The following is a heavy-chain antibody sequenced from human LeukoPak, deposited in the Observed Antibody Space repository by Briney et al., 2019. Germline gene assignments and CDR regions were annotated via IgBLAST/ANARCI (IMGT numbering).Heavy chain of an antibody. V-gene: IGHV3-48*03. CDR2: ISSSGSTI. Sequence: GGSLRLSCAASGFTFSSYEVNWVRQAPGKGLEWVSYISSSGSTIYYADSVKGRFTISRDNAKNSLYLQMNSLRAEDTAVYYCARGDYRGRFIAVAGLDYWGQGTLVTVSS. J-gene: IGHJ4*02. CDR3: ARGDYRGRFIAVAGLDY. D-gene: IGHD6-19*01. CDR1: GFTFSSYE.